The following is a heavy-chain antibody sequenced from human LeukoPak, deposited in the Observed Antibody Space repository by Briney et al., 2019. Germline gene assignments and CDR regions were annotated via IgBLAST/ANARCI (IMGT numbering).Heavy chain of an antibody. Sequence: GESLKISCKGSGYSFTSYWIGWVRQMPGKGLEWMGIIYPGDSDTRYSPSFQGQVTISADRSISTAYLQWSSLKASDTAMYCCARGFYGGYYYYYYMDVWGKGTTVTVSS. CDR2: IYPGDSDT. CDR1: GYSFTSYW. CDR3: ARGFYGGYYYYYYMDV. V-gene: IGHV5-51*01. J-gene: IGHJ6*03. D-gene: IGHD4/OR15-4a*01.